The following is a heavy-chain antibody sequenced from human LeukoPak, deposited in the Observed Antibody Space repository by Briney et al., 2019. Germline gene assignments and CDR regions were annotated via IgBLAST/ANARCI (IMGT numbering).Heavy chain of an antibody. CDR2: IYYSGST. CDR3: ALWFGELGAFDP. D-gene: IGHD3-10*01. Sequence: SQTLSLTCTVSGGSISSGGYYWSWIRQHPGKGLEWIGYIYYSGSTYYNPSLKSRVTISVDTSKNQFSLKLSSVTAADTAVYCCALWFGELGAFDPWGQGTLVTVSS. V-gene: IGHV4-31*03. J-gene: IGHJ5*02. CDR1: GGSISSGGYY.